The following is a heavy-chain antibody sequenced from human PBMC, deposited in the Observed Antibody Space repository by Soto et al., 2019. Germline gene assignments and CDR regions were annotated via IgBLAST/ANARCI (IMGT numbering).Heavy chain of an antibody. D-gene: IGHD3-3*01. V-gene: IGHV3-48*02. Sequence: EVQLVESGGGLVQPGGSLRLSCAASGFTFSSYSMNWVRQAPGKGLEWVSYISSSSSTIYYADSVKGRFTISRDNAKNSLYLQMNSLRDEDTAVYYCARVSRFLEWLSLNWFDPWGQGTLVTVSS. CDR2: ISSSSSTI. CDR3: ARVSRFLEWLSLNWFDP. CDR1: GFTFSSYS. J-gene: IGHJ5*02.